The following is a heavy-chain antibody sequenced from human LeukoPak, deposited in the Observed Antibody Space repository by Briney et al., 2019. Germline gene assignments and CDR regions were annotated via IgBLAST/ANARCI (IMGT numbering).Heavy chain of an antibody. CDR2: IKQDGSEK. D-gene: IGHD4-17*01. CDR1: GFTFSSYW. V-gene: IGHV3-7*04. J-gene: IGHJ3*02. Sequence: GGSLRLSCAASGFTFSSYWMSWVRQAPGKGLEWVANIKQDGSEKYYVDSVKGRFTISRDNAKNSLYLQTNSLRAEDTAVYYCARVNDYGDYGAFDIWGQGTMVTVSS. CDR3: ARVNDYGDYGAFDI.